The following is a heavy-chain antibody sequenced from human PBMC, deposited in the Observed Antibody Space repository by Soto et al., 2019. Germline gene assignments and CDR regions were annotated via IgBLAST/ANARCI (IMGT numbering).Heavy chain of an antibody. V-gene: IGHV4-30-4*01. J-gene: IGHJ4*02. CDR2: IYYSGST. CDR3: ARATIFGVVIFDY. D-gene: IGHD3-3*01. Sequence: QVRLQESGPGLVKPSQTLSLTCTVSGGSISSGDYYWSWIRQPPGKGLEWIGYIYYSGSTYYNPSLKSRVTISVDTSKNQFSLKLSSVTAADTAVYYCARATIFGVVIFDYWGQGTLVTVSS. CDR1: GGSISSGDYY.